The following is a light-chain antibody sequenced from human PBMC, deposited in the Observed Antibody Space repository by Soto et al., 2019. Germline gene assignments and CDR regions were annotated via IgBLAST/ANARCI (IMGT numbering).Light chain of an antibody. J-gene: IGKJ2*01. CDR2: GAS. CDR3: QQFGGSPRYT. CDR1: QSVSSSY. Sequence: IVLTQSPGTLSLSPGERATLSCRASQSVSSSYLAWYQQKPGQAPRLLIYGASSRATGIPYRFSGSGSGTDFTLTISRLEPEDVAVYYCQQFGGSPRYTFGQGTKLEI. V-gene: IGKV3-20*01.